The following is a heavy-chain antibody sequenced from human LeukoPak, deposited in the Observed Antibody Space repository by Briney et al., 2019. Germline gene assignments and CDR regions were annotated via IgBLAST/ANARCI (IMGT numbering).Heavy chain of an antibody. CDR2: IMPISDTP. J-gene: IGHJ4*02. V-gene: IGHV1-69*13. D-gene: IGHD6-6*01. CDR3: ARGVPPSN. Sequence: GASVKVSCKASGDSFSSYVFSWVRQAPGQGLEWMGEIMPISDTPYYAQKFQGRVTISADESTNTVYMELSSLRSEDTAVYYCARGVPPSNWGQGTLVSVSS. CDR1: GDSFSSYV.